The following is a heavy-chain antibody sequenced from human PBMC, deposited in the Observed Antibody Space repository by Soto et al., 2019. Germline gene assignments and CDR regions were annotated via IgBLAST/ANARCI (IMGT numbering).Heavy chain of an antibody. CDR1: GGTFSSYA. V-gene: IGHV1-69*13. D-gene: IGHD3-22*01. J-gene: IGHJ5*02. CDR3: ARPIQYYYDSSGPSAWFDP. Sequence: ASLKVSCKASGGTFSSYAISWVRQAPGQGLEWMGGIIPIFGTANYAQKFQGRVTITADESTSTAYMELSSLRSEDTAVYYCARPIQYYYDSSGPSAWFDPWGQGTLVTVSS. CDR2: IIPIFGTA.